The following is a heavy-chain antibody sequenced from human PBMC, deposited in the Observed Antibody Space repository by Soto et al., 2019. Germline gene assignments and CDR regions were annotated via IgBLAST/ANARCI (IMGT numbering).Heavy chain of an antibody. CDR2: VYYSGTS. V-gene: IGHV4-61*01. D-gene: IGHD6-19*01. CDR1: GGSVSTGSSY. J-gene: IGHJ3*02. Sequence: SETLSLTCTVAGGSVSTGSSYWSCIRQPPGKGLEWIAYVYYSGTSNYNTSLESRVTILIDTSKNQLSLRLTSVTAADTAVYYCARSVMHQWLVHDAFEIWGQGTLVTFSS. CDR3: ARSVMHQWLVHDAFEI.